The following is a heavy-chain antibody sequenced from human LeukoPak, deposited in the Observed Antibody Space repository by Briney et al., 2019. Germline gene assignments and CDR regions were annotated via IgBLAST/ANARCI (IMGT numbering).Heavy chain of an antibody. CDR3: ARDRDIVVVPAATAFDY. V-gene: IGHV1-69*13. CDR2: IIPIFGTA. D-gene: IGHD2-2*01. J-gene: IGHJ4*02. CDR1: GGTFSSYA. Sequence: ASVKVSCKASGGTFSSYAISWVRQAPGQGLEWMGGIIPIFGTANYAQKFQGRVTITADESTSTAYMELSSLRSEDTAVYYCARDRDIVVVPAATAFDYWGQGTLVTVSS.